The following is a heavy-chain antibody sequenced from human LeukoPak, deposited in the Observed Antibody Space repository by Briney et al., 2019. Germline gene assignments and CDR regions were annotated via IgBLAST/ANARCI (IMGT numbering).Heavy chain of an antibody. CDR1: GFTFSDYY. CDR2: ISGGADTI. CDR3: AREMNTAMINLDA. V-gene: IGHV3-11*01. J-gene: IGHJ5*02. D-gene: IGHD5-18*01. Sequence: PGGSLRLSCAASGFTFSDYYMNWIRQTPGKGLEWIAHISGGADTIEYTDSMKGRFTISRDNAGNSLFLQMDSLRVEDTTIYYCAREMNTAMINLDAWGQGTPVTVSS.